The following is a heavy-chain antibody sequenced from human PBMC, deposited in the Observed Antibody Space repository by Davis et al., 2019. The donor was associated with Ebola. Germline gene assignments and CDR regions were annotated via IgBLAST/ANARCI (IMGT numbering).Heavy chain of an antibody. CDR2: IYYSGST. CDR1: GGSISRYY. J-gene: IGHJ3*02. V-gene: IGHV4-59*01. D-gene: IGHD3-22*01. Sequence: SETLSLTFTAPGGSISRYYWSWIRQPPGKGLEWIGYIYYSGSTNYNPSLKSRVTISVDTSKNQFSLKLSSVTAADTAVYYCARRGYYYDSSGYYVGAFDIWGQGTMVTVSS. CDR3: ARRGYYYDSSGYYVGAFDI.